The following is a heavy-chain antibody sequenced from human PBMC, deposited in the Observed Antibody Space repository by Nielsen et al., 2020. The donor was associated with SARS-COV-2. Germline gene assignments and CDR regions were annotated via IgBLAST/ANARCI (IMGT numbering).Heavy chain of an antibody. CDR2: IYYSGST. CDR3: ARDGVGSRYYYYGMDV. Sequence: WIRQPPGKGLEWIGYIYYSGSTNYNASLKSRVTISVDTSKNQFSLKLSSVTAADTAVYYCARDGVGSRYYYYGMDVWGQGTTVTVSS. J-gene: IGHJ6*02. V-gene: IGHV4-59*01. D-gene: IGHD3-10*01.